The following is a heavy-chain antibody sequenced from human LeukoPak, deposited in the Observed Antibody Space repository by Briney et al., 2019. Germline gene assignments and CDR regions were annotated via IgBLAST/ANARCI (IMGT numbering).Heavy chain of an antibody. CDR3: ARDQGRSGWRGFGYYYYMDV. J-gene: IGHJ6*03. Sequence: GSLRLSCAASGFTFSNYAMHWVRQAPGKGLEYVSAISSSGGSTSYANSVKGRFIISRDNSKNTLYLQMGSLRAEDMAVYYCARDQGRSGWRGFGYYYYMDVWGKGTTVTVSS. CDR2: ISSSGGST. D-gene: IGHD6-19*01. CDR1: GFTFSNYA. V-gene: IGHV3-64*01.